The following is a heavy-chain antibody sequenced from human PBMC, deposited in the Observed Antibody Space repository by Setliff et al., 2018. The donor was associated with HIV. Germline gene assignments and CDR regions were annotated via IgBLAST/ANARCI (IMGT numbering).Heavy chain of an antibody. D-gene: IGHD3-9*01. CDR3: ARAGVYDILTGYYYFDY. J-gene: IGHJ4*02. Sequence: ASVKVSCKASGYTFTSYYMHWVRQAPGQGLEWMGIINPSGGSTSYAQKFQGRVTMTRDTSTSTVYMELSSLRSEDTAVYYCARAGVYDILTGYYYFDYWGQGTPVTVSS. CDR2: INPSGGST. V-gene: IGHV1-46*01. CDR1: GYTFTSYY.